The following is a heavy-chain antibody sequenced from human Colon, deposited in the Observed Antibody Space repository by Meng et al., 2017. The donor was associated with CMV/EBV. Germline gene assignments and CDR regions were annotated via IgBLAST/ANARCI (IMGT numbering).Heavy chain of an antibody. CDR3: TRDHGNVFNDYYFQY. CDR1: SISDGSSS. J-gene: IGHJ4*02. CDR2: VRQSGSP. V-gene: IGHV4-30-2*06. Sequence: SISDGSSSCTWIRQSPGKGLDWIGYVRQSGSPYYNPSLKSRVTMSLDKSKNQFSLHLSSVTAADTAVYYCTRDHGNVFNDYYFQYWGQGILVTVSS. D-gene: IGHD1-14*01.